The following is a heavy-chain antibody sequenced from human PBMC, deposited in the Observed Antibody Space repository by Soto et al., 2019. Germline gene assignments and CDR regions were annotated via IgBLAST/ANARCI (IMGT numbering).Heavy chain of an antibody. V-gene: IGHV1-69*13. Sequence: VKVSCKASGGTFSSYAISWVRQAPGQGLEWMGGIIPIFGTANYAQKFQGRVTITADESTSTAYMELSSLRSEDTAVYYCARDHKVVRRLTKSGMDVWGQGTTVTVSS. CDR1: GGTFSSYA. CDR3: ARDHKVVRRLTKSGMDV. D-gene: IGHD3-10*01. J-gene: IGHJ6*02. CDR2: IIPIFGTA.